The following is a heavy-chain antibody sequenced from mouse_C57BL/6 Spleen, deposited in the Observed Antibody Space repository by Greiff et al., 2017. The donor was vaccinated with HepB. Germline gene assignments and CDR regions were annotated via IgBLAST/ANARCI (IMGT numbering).Heavy chain of an antibody. D-gene: IGHD3-2*02. Sequence: VQVVESGAELVKPGASVKISCKASGYAFSSYWMNWVKQRPGKGLEWIGQIYPGDGDTNYNGKFKGKATLTADKSSSTAYMQLSSLTSEDSAVYFCARDSSGPFDYWGQGTTLTVSS. CDR1: GYAFSSYW. CDR2: IYPGDGDT. J-gene: IGHJ2*01. CDR3: ARDSSGPFDY. V-gene: IGHV1-80*01.